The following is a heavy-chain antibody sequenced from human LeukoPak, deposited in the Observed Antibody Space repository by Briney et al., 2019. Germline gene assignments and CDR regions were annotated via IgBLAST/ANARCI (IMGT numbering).Heavy chain of an antibody. V-gene: IGHV1-2*02. Sequence: ASVRVSCKASGYTFTGYYMHWVRQAPGQGLEWMGWINPNSGGTNYAQKFQGRVTMTRDTSISTAYMELSRLRSDDTAVYYCAREWQDKYYDFWSGYLLDYWGQGTLVTVSS. J-gene: IGHJ4*02. CDR2: INPNSGGT. CDR1: GYTFTGYY. CDR3: AREWQDKYYDFWSGYLLDY. D-gene: IGHD3-3*01.